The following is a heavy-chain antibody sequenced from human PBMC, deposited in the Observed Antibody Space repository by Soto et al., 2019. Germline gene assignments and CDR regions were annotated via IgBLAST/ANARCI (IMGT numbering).Heavy chain of an antibody. J-gene: IGHJ4*02. CDR3: AKQQGDSSSSDY. CDR1: GFTFSHYG. Sequence: GGSLRLSCAAYGFTFSHYGMHWVRQAPGKGLQWVAAISYDGSNKYYADSVKGRLTISRDNSKNTLHLQMKSLRVDDTAVYFCAKQQGDSSSSDYWGRGTLVTVSS. CDR2: ISYDGSNK. V-gene: IGHV3-30*18. D-gene: IGHD6-13*01.